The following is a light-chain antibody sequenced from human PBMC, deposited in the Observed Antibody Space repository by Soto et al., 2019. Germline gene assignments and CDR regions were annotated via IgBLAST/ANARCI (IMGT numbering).Light chain of an antibody. CDR2: DDS. V-gene: IGLV3-21*02. CDR1: NIGSES. Sequence: SYELTQPPSVSVAPGQTARITCGGNNIGSESVHWYQQRPGQAPVLVVYDDSDRPSGIPERFSGSNSANTATLTISRVEAGDEADYYCQVWYSSTDLYVFGSWTKVTVL. J-gene: IGLJ1*01. CDR3: QVWYSSTDLYV.